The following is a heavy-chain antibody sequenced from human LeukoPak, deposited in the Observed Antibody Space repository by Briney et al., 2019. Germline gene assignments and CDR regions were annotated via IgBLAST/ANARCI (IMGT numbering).Heavy chain of an antibody. CDR2: ISYDGSNK. D-gene: IGHD2-2*01. J-gene: IGHJ3*02. Sequence: GGSLRLSCAASGFTFSSYAMHWVRQAPGKGLEWVAVISYDGSNKYYADSVKGRFTISRDNSKNTLYLQMNSLRAEDTAVYYCAGGRDSSSGGFNHDAFDIWGQGTMVTVSS. CDR3: AGGRDSSSGGFNHDAFDI. CDR1: GFTFSSYA. V-gene: IGHV3-30*04.